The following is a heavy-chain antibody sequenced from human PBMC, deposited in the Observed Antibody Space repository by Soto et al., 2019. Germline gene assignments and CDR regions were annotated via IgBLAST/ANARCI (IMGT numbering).Heavy chain of an antibody. V-gene: IGHV3-23*01. Sequence: GGSLRLSCAASGFTFANYAISWVRQAPGKGLEWVSGLGGSGGGTYYADSVKGRFTISRDNSKNTVYLQMNSLRAEDTAFYYCARLRNGYFTGFDFWGLGTLVTISS. D-gene: IGHD3-3*01. CDR2: LGGSGGGT. J-gene: IGHJ4*02. CDR1: GFTFANYA. CDR3: ARLRNGYFTGFDF.